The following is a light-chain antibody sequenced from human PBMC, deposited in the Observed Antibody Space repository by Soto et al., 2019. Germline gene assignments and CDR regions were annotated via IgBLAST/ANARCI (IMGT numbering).Light chain of an antibody. CDR3: QKYYKSPLT. Sequence: DIVMTQSPDSLAVSLCERATINCRSSQSVFYSSNNKNFLAWYQHKPGQPPKLLIYWASTRESGVPARFSGGGSGTDFNLSISRLQPEDVAVYYCQKYYKSPLTFGGGTKVDIK. V-gene: IGKV4-1*01. J-gene: IGKJ4*01. CDR1: QSVFYSSNNKNF. CDR2: WAS.